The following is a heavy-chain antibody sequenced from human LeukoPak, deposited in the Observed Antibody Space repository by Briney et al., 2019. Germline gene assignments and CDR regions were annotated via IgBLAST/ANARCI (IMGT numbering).Heavy chain of an antibody. Sequence: GGSLRLSCAASGFTISSYWMHWVRQAPGKGLEWVSGISWNSGSIGYADSVKGRFTISRDNAKNSLYLQMNSLRAEDTALYYCAKDKSFLYYGSGSYADYWGQGTLVTVSS. V-gene: IGHV3-9*01. J-gene: IGHJ4*02. CDR1: GFTISSYW. CDR3: AKDKSFLYYGSGSYADY. CDR2: ISWNSGSI. D-gene: IGHD3-10*01.